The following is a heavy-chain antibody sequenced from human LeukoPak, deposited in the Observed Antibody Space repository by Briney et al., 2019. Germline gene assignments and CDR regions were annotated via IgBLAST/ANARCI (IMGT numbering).Heavy chain of an antibody. V-gene: IGHV3-30*04. CDR1: GFTFSSYA. J-gene: IGHJ4*02. D-gene: IGHD2-2*01. CDR3: AGVFGVVPAAGGGDY. CDR2: ISYDGSNK. Sequence: PGRSLRLSCAASGFTFSSYAMHWVRQAPGKGLEWVAVISYDGSNKYYADSVKGRFTISRDNSKNTLYLQMNSLRAEDTAVYYWAGVFGVVPAAGGGDYWGQGTLVTVSS.